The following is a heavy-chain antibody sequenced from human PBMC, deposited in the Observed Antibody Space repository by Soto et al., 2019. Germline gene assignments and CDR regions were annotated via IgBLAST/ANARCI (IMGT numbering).Heavy chain of an antibody. CDR1: GYTLTELS. CDR3: ATDQGQPWRGGYYYYGMDV. Sequence: QVQLVQSGAEVKKPGASVKVSCKVSGYTLTELSMHWVRQAPGKGLEWMGGFDPEDGETIYAQKFQGRVTMTEDTSTDTAYMELSSLRSEDTAVYYCATDQGQPWRGGYYYYGMDVWGQGTTVTVSS. D-gene: IGHD6-13*01. V-gene: IGHV1-24*01. J-gene: IGHJ6*02. CDR2: FDPEDGET.